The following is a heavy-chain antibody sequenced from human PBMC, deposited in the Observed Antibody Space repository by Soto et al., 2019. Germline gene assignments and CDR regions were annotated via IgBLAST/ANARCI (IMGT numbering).Heavy chain of an antibody. Sequence: GGSLRLSCAASGFTFSSYGMHWVRQAPGKGLEWVAVISYDGSNKYYADSVKGRFTISRDNSKNTLYLQMNSLRAEDTAVYYCAKDRGYCSSTSCDTYYYYYMDVWGKGTTVTVSS. CDR3: AKDRGYCSSTSCDTYYYYYMDV. CDR1: GFTFSSYG. V-gene: IGHV3-30*18. J-gene: IGHJ6*03. D-gene: IGHD2-2*01. CDR2: ISYDGSNK.